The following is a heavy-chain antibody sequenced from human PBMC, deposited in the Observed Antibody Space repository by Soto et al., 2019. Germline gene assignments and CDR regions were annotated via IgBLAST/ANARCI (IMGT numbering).Heavy chain of an antibody. D-gene: IGHD3-3*01. CDR1: GGSISSGGYY. CDR3: ARGYYDFWSGYYIPNWFDP. Sequence: SETLSLTCTVSGGSISSGGYYWSWIRQHPGKGLEWIGYIYYSGSTYYNPSLKSRVTISVDTSKNQFSLKLSSVTAADTAVYYCARGYYDFWSGYYIPNWFDPCGQRTLVTVSS. J-gene: IGHJ5*02. V-gene: IGHV4-31*03. CDR2: IYYSGST.